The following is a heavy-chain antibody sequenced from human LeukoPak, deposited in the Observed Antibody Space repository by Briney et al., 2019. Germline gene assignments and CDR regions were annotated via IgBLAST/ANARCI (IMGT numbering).Heavy chain of an antibody. J-gene: IGHJ4*02. CDR3: ARDKQYSGSYNPFDY. CDR2: ISSSSSYI. D-gene: IGHD1-26*01. Sequence: GGSLRLSCAASGSTFSSYSMNWVRQAPGKGLEWVSSISSSSSYIYYADSVKGRFTISRDNAKNSLYLQMNSLRAEDTAVYYCARDKQYSGSYNPFDYWGQGTLVTVSS. CDR1: GSTFSSYS. V-gene: IGHV3-21*01.